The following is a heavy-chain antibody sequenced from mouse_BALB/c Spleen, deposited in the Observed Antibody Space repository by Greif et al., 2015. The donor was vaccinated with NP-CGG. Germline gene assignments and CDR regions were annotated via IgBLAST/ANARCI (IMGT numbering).Heavy chain of an antibody. V-gene: IGHV1-14*01. J-gene: IGHJ4*01. CDR1: GYTFTSYV. CDR3: AREITTGYYYAMDY. Sequence: EVQLQQSGPELVKPGASVKMSCKASGYTFTSYVMHWVKQKPGQGLEWIGYINPYNDGTKYNEKFKGKATLTSDKSSSTAYMELSSLTSEDSAVYYCAREITTGYYYAMDYWGQGTSVTVSS. D-gene: IGHD2-4*01. CDR2: INPYNDGT.